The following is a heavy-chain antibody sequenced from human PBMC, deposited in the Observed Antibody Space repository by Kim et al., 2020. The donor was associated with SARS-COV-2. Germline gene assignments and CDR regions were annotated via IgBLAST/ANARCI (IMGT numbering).Heavy chain of an antibody. Sequence: SETLSLTCTVSGGSITSDDYYWSWIRQPPGKGLEWIGHIYYSGSTYYNPSLENRLTMSVDTTKKQFSLKLSSVTAADTALYYCARVRRLPAGFYFLDYWGQGTLVTFSS. J-gene: IGHJ4*02. CDR3: ARVRRLPAGFYFLDY. CDR1: GGSITSDDYY. V-gene: IGHV4-30-4*01. CDR2: IYYSGST. D-gene: IGHD2-2*01.